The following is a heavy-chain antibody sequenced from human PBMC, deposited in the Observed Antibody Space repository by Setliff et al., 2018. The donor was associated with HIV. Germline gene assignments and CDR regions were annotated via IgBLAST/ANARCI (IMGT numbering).Heavy chain of an antibody. CDR3: AKEDQRVTSVDY. V-gene: IGHV3-21*01. J-gene: IGHJ4*02. CDR1: GFTFSTYT. Sequence: GGSLRLSCAASGFTFSTYTMNWVRQAPGKGLEWVSSISYSSTYIYYADSVKGRFTISRDNAKNSLYLQMNSLRSEDTAVYYCAKEDQRVTSVDYWGQGTPVTVSS. CDR2: ISYSSTYI. D-gene: IGHD2-2*01.